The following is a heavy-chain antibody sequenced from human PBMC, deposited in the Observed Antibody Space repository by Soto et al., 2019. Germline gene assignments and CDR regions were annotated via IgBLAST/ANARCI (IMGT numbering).Heavy chain of an antibody. Sequence: SETLSLTCTVSGGSISSYYWSWIRQPPGKGLEWIGYINYSGSTNYNPSLKSRVSISVDTSKNQFSLKLSSVTAADTAVYYCARARRPSRAADEFWFDPWGKGTLVTVSS. D-gene: IGHD6-6*01. CDR1: GGSISSYY. V-gene: IGHV4-59*01. CDR3: ARARRPSRAADEFWFDP. CDR2: INYSGST. J-gene: IGHJ5*02.